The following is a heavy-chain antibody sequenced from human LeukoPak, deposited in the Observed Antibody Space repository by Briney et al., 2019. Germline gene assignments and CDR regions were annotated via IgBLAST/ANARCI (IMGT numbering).Heavy chain of an antibody. V-gene: IGHV1-2*02. J-gene: IGHJ4*02. Sequence: ASVKVSCKASGYTFTGYYMHWVRQAPGQGLEWMGWINPNSGGTNYAQKFQGRVTMTRDTSISTAYMELSRLRSDDTAVYYCARAGASHIVVVTAIDYWGQGTLVTVSS. CDR3: ARAGASHIVVVTAIDY. CDR2: INPNSGGT. CDR1: GYTFTGYY. D-gene: IGHD2-21*02.